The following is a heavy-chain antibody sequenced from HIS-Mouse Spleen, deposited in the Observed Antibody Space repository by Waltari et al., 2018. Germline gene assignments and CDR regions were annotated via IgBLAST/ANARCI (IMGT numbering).Heavy chain of an antibody. CDR1: GGSISSSSYY. CDR3: ARDEKSYDFWSGYYLGGANWFDP. J-gene: IGHJ5*02. V-gene: IGHV4-39*07. CDR2: IYYSGST. D-gene: IGHD3-3*01. Sequence: QLQLQESGPGLVKPSETLSLTCTVSGGSISSSSYYWGWIRQPPGKGLEWIGSIYYSGSTYYNPSRKSRVTITVDTSKNQFSLKLSSVTAADTAVYYCARDEKSYDFWSGYYLGGANWFDPWGQGTLVTVSS.